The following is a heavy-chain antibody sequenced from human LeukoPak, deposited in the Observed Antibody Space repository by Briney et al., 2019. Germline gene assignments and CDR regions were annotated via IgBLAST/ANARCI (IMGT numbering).Heavy chain of an antibody. Sequence: GGSLRLSCAASGFTFSNYGIHWVRQAPGKGLEWVAFIRYDGSIKYYADSVKGRFTISRDNSKNTLYLQMNSLRAEDTAVYYCAKSHRRGVVAATAFDYWGQGTLVTVSS. J-gene: IGHJ4*02. CDR2: IRYDGSIK. V-gene: IGHV3-30*02. D-gene: IGHD2-15*01. CDR3: AKSHRRGVVAATAFDY. CDR1: GFTFSNYG.